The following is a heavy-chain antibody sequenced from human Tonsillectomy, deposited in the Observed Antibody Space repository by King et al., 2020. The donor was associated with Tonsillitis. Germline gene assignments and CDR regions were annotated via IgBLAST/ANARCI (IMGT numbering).Heavy chain of an antibody. J-gene: IGHJ6*03. CDR2: SSGSGGST. D-gene: IGHD3-9*01. CDR1: GFTFSGYA. V-gene: IGHV3-23*04. Sequence: VQLVESGGGLVQPGGSLRLSCAASGFTFSGYAMSWVRQAPGKGLEWVSASSGSGGSTYYADSVKGRFTISRDNSKNTLYLQMNSLRAEDTDVYYCAKGHYILRGYYMDVWGKGTTVTVSS. CDR3: AKGHYILRGYYMDV.